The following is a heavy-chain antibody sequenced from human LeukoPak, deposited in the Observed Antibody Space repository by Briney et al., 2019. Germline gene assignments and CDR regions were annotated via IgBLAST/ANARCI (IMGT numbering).Heavy chain of an antibody. J-gene: IGHJ4*02. V-gene: IGHV3-7*01. CDR1: GFTFSSYA. CDR3: ARDPAGRYYYDSSGVPADY. D-gene: IGHD3-22*01. Sequence: PGGSLRLSCAASGFTFSSYAMSWVRQAPGKGLEWVANIKQDGSEKYYVDSVKGRFTISRDNAKNSLYLQMNSLRAEDTAVYYCARDPAGRYYYDSSGVPADYWGQGTLVTVSS. CDR2: IKQDGSEK.